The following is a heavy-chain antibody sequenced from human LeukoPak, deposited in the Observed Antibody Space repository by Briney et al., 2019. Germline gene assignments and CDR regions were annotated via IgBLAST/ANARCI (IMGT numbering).Heavy chain of an antibody. D-gene: IGHD4-23*01. V-gene: IGHV4-59*01. CDR1: GASITSYY. J-gene: IGHJ4*02. Sequence: PSETLSLTCTVSGASITSYYWSWIRQPPGKGLEWIAYIFSPENTNYNPSLRSRVTISIDRSKNLSSLKVTSVTAADTAVYYCARFYGGKVFDYWGKGTLVTVSS. CDR3: ARFYGGKVFDY. CDR2: IFSPENT.